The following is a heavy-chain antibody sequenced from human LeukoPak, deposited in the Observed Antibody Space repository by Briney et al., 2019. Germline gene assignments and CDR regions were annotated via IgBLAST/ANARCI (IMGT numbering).Heavy chain of an antibody. CDR2: INHSGST. J-gene: IGHJ4*02. D-gene: IGHD3-3*01. CDR3: ARGLYYDFYDY. Sequence: SETLSLTCAVYGGSFSGYYWSWIRQPPGKGLEWIGEINHSGSTYYNPSLKSRVTISVDTSKNQFSLKLSSVTAADTAVYYCARGLYYDFYDYWGQGTLVTVSS. V-gene: IGHV4-34*01. CDR1: GGSFSGYY.